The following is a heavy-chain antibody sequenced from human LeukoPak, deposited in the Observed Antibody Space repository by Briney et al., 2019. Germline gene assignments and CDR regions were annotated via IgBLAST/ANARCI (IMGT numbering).Heavy chain of an antibody. J-gene: IGHJ6*02. D-gene: IGHD6-19*01. CDR3: ARAGSSGYYYYYGMDV. CDR1: GYTFTSYD. V-gene: IGHV1-8*01. Sequence: ASVKVSCKASGYTFTSYDINWVRQATGQGLEWMGWMNPNSGNTGYAQKFQGRVTMTRNTSISTAYMELSSLRSDDTAVYYCARAGSSGYYYYYGMDVWGQGTTVTVSS. CDR2: MNPNSGNT.